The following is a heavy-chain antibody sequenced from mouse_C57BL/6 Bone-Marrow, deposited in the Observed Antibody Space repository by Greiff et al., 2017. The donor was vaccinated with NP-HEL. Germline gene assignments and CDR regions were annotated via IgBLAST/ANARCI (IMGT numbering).Heavy chain of an antibody. J-gene: IGHJ2*01. CDR2: ISNGGGST. CDR3: ARRDYYGSSQYFDY. V-gene: IGHV5-12*01. D-gene: IGHD1-1*01. CDR1: GFTFSDYY. Sequence: DVKLVESGGGLVQPGGSLKLSCAASGFTFSDYYMYWVRQTPEKRLEWVAYISNGGGSTYYPDTVKGRFTISRDNAKNTLYLQMSRLKSEDTAMYYCARRDYYGSSQYFDYWGQGTTLTVSS.